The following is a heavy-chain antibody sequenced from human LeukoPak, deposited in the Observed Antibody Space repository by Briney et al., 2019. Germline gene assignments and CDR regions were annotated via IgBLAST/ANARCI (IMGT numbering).Heavy chain of an antibody. Sequence: SETLSLTCTVSGYSISSGYYWGWIRQPPGKGLEWIGNIYHSGSTYYNPSLRSRVTISLDTSRNQFSLKLNSVTAAGTAVYYCAKSNGYGLVDIWGQGTMVTVSS. J-gene: IGHJ3*02. V-gene: IGHV4-38-2*02. CDR3: AKSNGYGLVDI. CDR2: IYHSGST. CDR1: GYSISSGYY. D-gene: IGHD3-10*01.